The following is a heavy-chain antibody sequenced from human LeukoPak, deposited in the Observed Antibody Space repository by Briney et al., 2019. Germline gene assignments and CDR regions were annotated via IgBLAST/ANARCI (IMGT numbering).Heavy chain of an antibody. D-gene: IGHD3-16*02. J-gene: IGHJ3*02. CDR3: ARDLPSYDYVWGSYRHDAFDI. V-gene: IGHV3-53*01. CDR2: IYSGGST. Sequence: PGGSLRLSCAASGFTVSSNYRSWVRQAPGKGLEWVSVIYSGGSTYYADSVKGRFTISRDNSKNTLYLQMNSLRAEDTAVYYCARDLPSYDYVWGSYRHDAFDIWGQGTMVTVSS. CDR1: GFTVSSNY.